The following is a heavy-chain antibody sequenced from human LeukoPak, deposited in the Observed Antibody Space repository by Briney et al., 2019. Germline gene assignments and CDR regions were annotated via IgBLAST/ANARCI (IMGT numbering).Heavy chain of an antibody. Sequence: SVKVSCKASGGTFISYAISWVRQAPGQGLEWMGGIIPIFGTANYAQKFQGRVTITADESTSTAYMELSSLRSEDTAVYYCARLSAAAGTSLDYWGQGTLVTVSS. CDR3: ARLSAAAGTSLDY. D-gene: IGHD6-13*01. J-gene: IGHJ4*02. V-gene: IGHV1-69*13. CDR1: GGTFISYA. CDR2: IIPIFGTA.